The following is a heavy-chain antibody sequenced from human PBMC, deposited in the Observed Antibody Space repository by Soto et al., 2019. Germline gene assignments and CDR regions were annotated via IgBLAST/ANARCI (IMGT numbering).Heavy chain of an antibody. CDR3: ARDFGDIVVVPAADSEGYYYYYGMDV. CDR2: IISSSSTI. Sequence: EVQLVESGGGLVQPGGSLRLSCAASGFTFSSYSMNWVRQAPGKGLEWVSYIISSSSTIYYADSVKGRFTISRDNAKNSLYLQMNSLRDEDTAVYYCARDFGDIVVVPAADSEGYYYYYGMDVWGQGTTVTVSS. D-gene: IGHD2-2*01. V-gene: IGHV3-48*02. J-gene: IGHJ6*02. CDR1: GFTFSSYS.